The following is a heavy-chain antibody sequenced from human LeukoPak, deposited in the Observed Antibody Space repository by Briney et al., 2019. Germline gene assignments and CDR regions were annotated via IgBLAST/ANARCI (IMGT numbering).Heavy chain of an antibody. CDR2: IIPILGIA. J-gene: IGHJ3*02. D-gene: IGHD4-17*01. V-gene: IGHV1-69*04. CDR1: GGTFSSYA. CDR3: ASPPGVTTLSHTDAFDI. Sequence: SVKVSCKASGGTFSSYAISWVRQAPGQGLEWMGRIIPILGIANYAQKFQGRVTITADKSTSTAYMELSSLRSEDTAVYYCASPPGVTTLSHTDAFDIWGQGTMVTVSS.